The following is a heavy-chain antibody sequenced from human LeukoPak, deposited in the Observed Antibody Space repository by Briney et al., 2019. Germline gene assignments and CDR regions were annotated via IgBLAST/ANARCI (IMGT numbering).Heavy chain of an antibody. CDR1: GFTFSTYW. CDR3: ARDSAGNDY. CDR2: IKQDGSEK. V-gene: IGHV3-7*01. Sequence: SGGSLRLSCAASGFTFSTYWMSWVRQAPGKGLERVANIKQDGSEKYYVDSVKGRFTISRDNAKNSLYLQMNSLRAEDTAMYYCARDSAGNDYWGQGTLVTVSS. D-gene: IGHD6-13*01. J-gene: IGHJ4*02.